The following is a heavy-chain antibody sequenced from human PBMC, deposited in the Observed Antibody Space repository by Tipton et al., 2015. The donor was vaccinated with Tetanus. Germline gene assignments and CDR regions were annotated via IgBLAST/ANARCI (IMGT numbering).Heavy chain of an antibody. D-gene: IGHD3-3*01. CDR2: INPNSGGT. CDR3: ARPNPTLRFSPNTVYYYYGMDV. Sequence: QLVQSGAEVKKPGASVKVSCKASGYTFTGYYMHWVRQAPGQGLEWMGWINPNSGGTNYAQKFQGRVTMTRDTSISTAYMELSRLRTDDTAVYYCARPNPTLRFSPNTVYYYYGMDVWGQGTTVTVSS. J-gene: IGHJ6*02. CDR1: GYTFTGYY. V-gene: IGHV1-2*02.